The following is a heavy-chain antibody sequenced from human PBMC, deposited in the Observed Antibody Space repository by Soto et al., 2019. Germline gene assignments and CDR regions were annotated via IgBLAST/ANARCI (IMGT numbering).Heavy chain of an antibody. V-gene: IGHV6-1*01. Sequence: SQTLSLTCAISGDSVSSNSAAWNWIRQSPSRGLEWLGRTYYRSKWYNDYAVSVKSRITINPDTSKNQFSLKLSSVTAADTAVYYCATCNLRPYYGMDVWGQGTTVTVSS. J-gene: IGHJ6*02. CDR2: TYYRSKWYN. CDR3: ATCNLRPYYGMDV. CDR1: GDSVSSNSAA. D-gene: IGHD4-17*01.